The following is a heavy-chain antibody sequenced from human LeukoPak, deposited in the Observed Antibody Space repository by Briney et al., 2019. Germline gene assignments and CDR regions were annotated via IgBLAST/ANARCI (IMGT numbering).Heavy chain of an antibody. V-gene: IGHV3-7*01. CDR1: GFTVSSNY. CDR3: ARVGDFWSGYSDY. Sequence: GGSLRLSCAASGFTVSSNYISWVRQAPGKGLEWVANIKQDGSEKYYVDSVKGRFTISRDNAKNSLYLQMNSLRAEDTAVYCCARVGDFWSGYSDYWGQGTLVTVSS. J-gene: IGHJ4*02. CDR2: IKQDGSEK. D-gene: IGHD3-3*01.